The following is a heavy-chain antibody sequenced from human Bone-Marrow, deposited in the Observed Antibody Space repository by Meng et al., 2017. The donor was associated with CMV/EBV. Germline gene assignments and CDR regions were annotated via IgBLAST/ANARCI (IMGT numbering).Heavy chain of an antibody. D-gene: IGHD5-24*01. CDR1: GFLFSNYW. CDR3: AREGRWLQCIDF. CDR2: IKSDGTSA. V-gene: IGHV3-74*01. J-gene: IGHJ4*02. Sequence: WEGSGFLFSNYWMHWVRQVPGKGLVWVSRIKSDGTSATYADSVKGRFTISRDNAKNTLYLQMNGLRAEDTAVYYCAREGRWLQCIDFWGQGTLVTVSS.